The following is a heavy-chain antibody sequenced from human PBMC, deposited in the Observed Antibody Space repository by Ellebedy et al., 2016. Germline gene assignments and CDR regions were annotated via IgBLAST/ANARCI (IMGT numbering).Heavy chain of an antibody. J-gene: IGHJ4*02. D-gene: IGHD1-26*01. CDR2: ILRDGSNK. Sequence: GESLKISCAASGFTFSNYGMHWVRQAPGRGLEWVAVILRDGSNKFYADSVKGRFTISRDNSKNTLYLQMNSLRTEDTAVYHCAKGFAGATDSWGQGTLVTASS. CDR1: GFTFSNYG. V-gene: IGHV3-30*18. CDR3: AKGFAGATDS.